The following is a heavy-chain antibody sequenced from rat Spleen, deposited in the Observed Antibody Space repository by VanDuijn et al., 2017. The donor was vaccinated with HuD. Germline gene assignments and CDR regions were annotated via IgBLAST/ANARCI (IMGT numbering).Heavy chain of an antibody. CDR2: IWAAGIT. Sequence: QVQLKESGPGLMQPSETLSLTCSVSGFSLTSNGVGWVRQPLGKGLVWMGTIWAAGITNYNSVVKSRLSISRDTSKSQVFLKMNNLQTEDTAMYFCARTLSPPSWGQGVMVTVSS. CDR1: GFSLTSNG. V-gene: IGHV2-72*01. CDR3: ARTLSPPS. D-gene: IGHD3-8*01. J-gene: IGHJ2*01.